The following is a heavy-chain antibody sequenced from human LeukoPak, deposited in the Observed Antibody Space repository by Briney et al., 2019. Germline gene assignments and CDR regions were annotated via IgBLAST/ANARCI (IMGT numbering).Heavy chain of an antibody. CDR1: GFTFSSYA. J-gene: IGHJ4*02. CDR3: ARDRGTTSSAGYYFDY. Sequence: GGSLRLSCAASGFTFSSYAMSWVRQAPGKGLEWVSAISGSGGSTYYADSVKGRFTISRDNSKNTLYLQMNSLRAEDTAVYYCARDRGTTSSAGYYFDYWGQGTLVTVSS. CDR2: ISGSGGST. V-gene: IGHV3-23*01. D-gene: IGHD6-6*01.